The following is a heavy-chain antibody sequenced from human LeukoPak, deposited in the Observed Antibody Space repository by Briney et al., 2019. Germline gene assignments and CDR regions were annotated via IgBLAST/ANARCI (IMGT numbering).Heavy chain of an antibody. CDR3: ARERWELLQGIDY. D-gene: IGHD1-26*01. CDR2: ISYDGSNK. Sequence: GGSLRLSCAASGFTFSSYAMHWVRQAPGKGLGWVAVISYDGSNKYYADSVKGRFTISRDNSKNTLYLQMNSLRAEDTAVYYCARERWELLQGIDYWGQGTLVTVSS. CDR1: GFTFSSYA. J-gene: IGHJ4*02. V-gene: IGHV3-30-3*01.